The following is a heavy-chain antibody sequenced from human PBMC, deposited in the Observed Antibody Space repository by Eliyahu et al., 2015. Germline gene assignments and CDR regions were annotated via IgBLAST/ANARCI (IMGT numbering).Heavy chain of an antibody. CDR3: ATLTSGPDY. Sequence: EVQLVESGGGLVQPGGSLXLXCAASGFSVGTNYMNWVRQAPGKGLEWVSVIYAGGSTYYAASVRGRFTISRDTSKNTVFLQMNRLRAEDTAVYYCATLTSGPDYWGQGTLVTVSP. CDR2: IYAGGST. CDR1: GFSVGTNY. J-gene: IGHJ4*02. V-gene: IGHV3-66*01.